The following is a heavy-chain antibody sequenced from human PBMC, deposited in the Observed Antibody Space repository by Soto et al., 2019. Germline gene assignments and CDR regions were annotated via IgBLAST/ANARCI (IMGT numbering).Heavy chain of an antibody. CDR2: IYSGGST. D-gene: IGHD3-3*01. J-gene: IGHJ4*02. CDR3: ARRVTIFGVVIWYYFDY. CDR1: GFTVSSNY. Sequence: GGSLRLSCAASGFTVSSNYMSWVRQAPGKGLEWVSVIYSGGSTYYADSVKGRFTISRDNSKNTLYLQMNSLRAEDTAVYYCARRVTIFGVVIWYYFDYWGQGTLVTVSS. V-gene: IGHV3-66*04.